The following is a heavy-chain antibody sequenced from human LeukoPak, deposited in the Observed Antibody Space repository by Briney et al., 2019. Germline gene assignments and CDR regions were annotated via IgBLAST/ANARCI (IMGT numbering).Heavy chain of an antibody. V-gene: IGHV3-23*01. CDR3: ARDRMGAILYFDS. J-gene: IGHJ4*02. D-gene: IGHD1-26*01. CDR1: GFSFSSYG. Sequence: PGGSLRLSCAAPGFSFSSYGMSWVRQASGKGLEWISAITGSGGTTYYADSVEGRFTISRDNSKNTLYLQVNSLRAEDTAVYYCARDRMGAILYFDSWGQGTLVTVSS. CDR2: ITGSGGTT.